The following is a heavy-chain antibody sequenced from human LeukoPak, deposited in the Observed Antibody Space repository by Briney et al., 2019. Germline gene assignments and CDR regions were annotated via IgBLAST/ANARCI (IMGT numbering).Heavy chain of an antibody. Sequence: GESLKISCQASGYSFNNYWIAWVRQMPGKGLEWMGFMYPGNSDIRYSPSFQGQVTISADTSISTAYLQWSSLKASDTAIYYCASLYYYDSSALGAFDIWGQGTMVTVSS. CDR1: GYSFNNYW. J-gene: IGHJ3*02. V-gene: IGHV5-51*01. D-gene: IGHD3-22*01. CDR2: MYPGNSDI. CDR3: ASLYYYDSSALGAFDI.